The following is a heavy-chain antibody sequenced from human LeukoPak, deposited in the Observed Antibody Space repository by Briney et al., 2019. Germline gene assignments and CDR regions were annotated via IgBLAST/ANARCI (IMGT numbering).Heavy chain of an antibody. Sequence: GGSLRLSCAASGFTFSSYEMNWVRQAPGKGLEWVSYISSSGSTIYYADSVKGRFTISRDNAKNSLYLQMNSLRAEDTAVYYCARDTSGYSSGWYFSGIQGHTNWFDPWGQGTLVTVSS. V-gene: IGHV3-48*03. D-gene: IGHD6-19*01. J-gene: IGHJ5*02. CDR3: ARDTSGYSSGWYFSGIQGHTNWFDP. CDR1: GFTFSSYE. CDR2: ISSSGSTI.